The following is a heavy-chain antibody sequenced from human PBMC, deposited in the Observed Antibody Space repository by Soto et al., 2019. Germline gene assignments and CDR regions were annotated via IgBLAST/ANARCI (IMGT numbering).Heavy chain of an antibody. J-gene: IGHJ4*02. CDR2: IYYSGST. D-gene: IGHD3-9*01. CDR3: ARGGLRYFDRPH. CDR1: GGSVSSGSYY. Sequence: SETLSLTCTVSGGSVSSGSYYWSWIRQPPGKGLEWIGYIYYSGSTHYNPSLNSRVTISVDASKNQFSLRLSSVTAADTAVYYCARGGLRYFDRPHWGQGTLVTVSS. V-gene: IGHV4-61*01.